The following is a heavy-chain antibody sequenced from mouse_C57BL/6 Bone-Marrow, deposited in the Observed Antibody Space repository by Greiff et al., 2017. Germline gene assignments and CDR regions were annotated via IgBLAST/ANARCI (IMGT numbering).Heavy chain of an antibody. J-gene: IGHJ3*01. CDR1: GYTFTDYY. V-gene: IGHV1-19*01. D-gene: IGHD2-2*01. CDR3: ARSGYPFAY. CDR2: INPYNGGT. Sequence: EVQLQQSGPVLVKPGASVKMSCKASGYTFTDYYMNWVKQSHGKSLEWIGVINPYNGGTSYNQKFKGKVTLTVDKSSSTAYMELNSLTSEDSAVYYCARSGYPFAYWGQGTLVTVSA.